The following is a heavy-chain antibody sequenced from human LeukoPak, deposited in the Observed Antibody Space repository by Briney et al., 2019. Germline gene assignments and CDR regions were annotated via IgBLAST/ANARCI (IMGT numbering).Heavy chain of an antibody. Sequence: KPSETLSLTCTVSGGSISSYYWSWIRQPPGKGLEWIAYIYYSGSTNYNPSLKSRVTISVDTSKNQFSLKMSCVTAADTAVYYCARTTRYYDSSGCFDFWGQGTLVTVSS. CDR3: ARTTRYYDSSGCFDF. CDR1: GGSISSYY. J-gene: IGHJ4*02. D-gene: IGHD3-22*01. V-gene: IGHV4-59*08. CDR2: IYYSGST.